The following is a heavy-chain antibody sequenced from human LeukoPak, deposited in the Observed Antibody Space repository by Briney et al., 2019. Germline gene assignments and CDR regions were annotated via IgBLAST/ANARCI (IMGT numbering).Heavy chain of an antibody. V-gene: IGHV3-23*01. J-gene: IGHJ4*02. D-gene: IGHD4-17*01. Sequence: GGCLRLSCATSGFTFNSYAMSWVRQAPGEGLEWGSGLSGSGGDTDYADSVKGRFTISRDNSRNTLYLQMNSLRSEDTAVYYCAKDAMATVTYFDYWGQGSLVTVSS. CDR1: GFTFNSYA. CDR3: AKDAMATVTYFDY. CDR2: LSGSGGDT.